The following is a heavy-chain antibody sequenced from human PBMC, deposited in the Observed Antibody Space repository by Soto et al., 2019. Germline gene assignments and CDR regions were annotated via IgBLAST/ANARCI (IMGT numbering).Heavy chain of an antibody. CDR1: GFTFSGYS. V-gene: IGHV3-21*01. J-gene: IGHJ4*02. Sequence: GGSLRLSCAASGFTFSGYSMNWVRQAPGKGLEWVSSISSSSSYIYYADSVKGRFTISRDNAKNSLYLQMNSLRAEDTAVYYCCRGIVVVPAAMSSDFDYWGQGTLVTVSS. CDR2: ISSSSSYI. CDR3: CRGIVVVPAAMSSDFDY. D-gene: IGHD2-2*01.